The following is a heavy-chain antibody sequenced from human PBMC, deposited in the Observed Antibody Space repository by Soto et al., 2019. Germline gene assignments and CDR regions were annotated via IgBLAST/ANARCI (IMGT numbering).Heavy chain of an antibody. Sequence: QLQLQESGSGLVKPSQTLSLTCAVSGGSISSDGYSWSWIRQPPGKGLEWIGYIYHSGSTYYNPSLKSRVTISVDRSKNQFSLKLSSVTAADTAVYYCASFIAARPGYYFDYWGQGTLVTVSS. D-gene: IGHD6-6*01. J-gene: IGHJ4*02. CDR2: IYHSGST. CDR1: GGSISSDGYS. V-gene: IGHV4-30-2*01. CDR3: ASFIAARPGYYFDY.